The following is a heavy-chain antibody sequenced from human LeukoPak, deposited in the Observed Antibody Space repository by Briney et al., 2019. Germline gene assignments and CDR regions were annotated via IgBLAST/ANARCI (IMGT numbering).Heavy chain of an antibody. J-gene: IGHJ4*02. V-gene: IGHV4-61*02. CDR3: ASGSGSYYGY. D-gene: IGHD1-26*01. Sequence: SQTLSLTCTVSRCSISSGSYYWSWIRQPAGQGLEWIGRIYTSGSTNYNASLKSRVTISVDTSKKQFSLNLSSVTAADTAVYYCASGSGSYYGYWGQGTLVTVSS. CDR2: IYTSGST. CDR1: RCSISSGSYY.